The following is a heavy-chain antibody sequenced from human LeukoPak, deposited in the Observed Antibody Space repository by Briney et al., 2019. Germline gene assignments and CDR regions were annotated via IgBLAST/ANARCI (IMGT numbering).Heavy chain of an antibody. CDR1: GYTFTSYI. CDR2: INAYNGNT. Sequence: ASVKVSCKASGYTFTSYIISWVRQAPGQGLEWMGWINAYNGNTDYAQRVQGRVTMTTDTSTSTAYMELRSLRSDDTAVYYCAVIVVVPAATVRSYAFDIWGQGTMVTVSS. D-gene: IGHD2-2*01. V-gene: IGHV1-18*01. J-gene: IGHJ3*02. CDR3: AVIVVVPAATVRSYAFDI.